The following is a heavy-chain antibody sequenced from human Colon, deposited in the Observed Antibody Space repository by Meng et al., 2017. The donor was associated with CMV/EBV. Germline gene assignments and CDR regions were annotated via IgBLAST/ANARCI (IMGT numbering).Heavy chain of an antibody. Sequence: VRRVQPGAEVKKRGACVKVSCKASGYTFTGYFMHWVRQAPGQGIEWMGSINPNSGGTNYAQKFQGRVTMTRDTSINTAYMELSRLRSDDTAVYYCATVSGGDFDYWGQGTLVTVSS. D-gene: IGHD1-26*01. V-gene: IGHV1-2*02. CDR1: GYTFTGYF. CDR2: INPNSGGT. CDR3: ATVSGGDFDY. J-gene: IGHJ4*02.